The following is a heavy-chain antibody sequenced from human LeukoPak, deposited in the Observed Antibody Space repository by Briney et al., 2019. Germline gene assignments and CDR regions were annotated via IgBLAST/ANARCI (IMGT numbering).Heavy chain of an antibody. CDR2: IWNDGSNQ. D-gene: IGHD3-22*01. CDR1: GFTFTTYG. Sequence: PGGSLRLSCAASGFTFTTYGMHWVRQAPGKGLEWVAIIWNDGSNQYYADSVKGRFTISRDTSKNTLYLQMNSLRAEDTAVYYCTRGGLFTYVSSGYPIDFWGQGTLVTVSS. J-gene: IGHJ4*02. CDR3: TRGGLFTYVSSGYPIDF. V-gene: IGHV3-33*01.